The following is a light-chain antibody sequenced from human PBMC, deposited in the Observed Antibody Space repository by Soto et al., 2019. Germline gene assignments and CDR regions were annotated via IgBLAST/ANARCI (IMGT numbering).Light chain of an antibody. J-gene: IGKJ3*01. CDR3: QHYSSSPPEFT. CDR2: GAS. CDR1: QSVSTNY. Sequence: STGERATLSCRASQSVSTNYLAWYQQRPGQAPRLLIFGASYRATGIPDRFSGSGSGTDFTLTISRLEPEDFAVYYCQHYSSSPPEFTFGPGTKVDIK. V-gene: IGKV3-20*01.